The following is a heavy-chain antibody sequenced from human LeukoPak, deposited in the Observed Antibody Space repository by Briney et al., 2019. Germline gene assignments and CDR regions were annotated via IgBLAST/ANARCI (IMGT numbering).Heavy chain of an antibody. J-gene: IGHJ3*02. CDR3: ARKFGRGTFDI. Sequence: SETLSLTCTVSGVYITNGLYFWNWLRQPAGKGLEWIGRIYSNGDTNYNPSLKSRVPISQDRTRNQFSLKLSSVTAADTAVYYCARKFGRGTFDIWGQGTLVTVSS. CDR1: GVYITNGLYF. V-gene: IGHV4-61*02. D-gene: IGHD3-16*01. CDR2: IYSNGDT.